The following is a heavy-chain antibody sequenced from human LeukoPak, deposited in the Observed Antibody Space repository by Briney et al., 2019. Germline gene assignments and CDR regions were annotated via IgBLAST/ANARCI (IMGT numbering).Heavy chain of an antibody. CDR2: INPNSGGT. V-gene: IGHV1-2*02. CDR3: ARERVRMAARPSRGWFDP. Sequence: ASVKVSCKSSGYTFTGYYMHWVRQAPGQGLEWMGWINPNSGGTNYAQKFQGRVTMTRDTSISTAYMELSRLRSDDTAVYYCARERVRMAARPSRGWFDPWGQGTLVTVSS. CDR1: GYTFTGYY. D-gene: IGHD6-6*01. J-gene: IGHJ5*02.